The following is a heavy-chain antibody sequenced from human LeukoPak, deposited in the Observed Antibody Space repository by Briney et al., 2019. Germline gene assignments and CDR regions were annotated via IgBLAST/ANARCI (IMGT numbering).Heavy chain of an antibody. CDR1: GYSFTAYY. J-gene: IGHJ1*01. D-gene: IGHD6-13*01. CDR2: INPNSGGT. Sequence: ASVKVSCKASGYSFTAYYMSWVRQAPGQGLEWMGWINPNSGGTNYTQKFQGRVTMTRDTSISTAYMELSRLRSDDTALYYCARIGISARGTNFHHWGQGTLVTVSS. V-gene: IGHV1-2*02. CDR3: ARIGISARGTNFHH.